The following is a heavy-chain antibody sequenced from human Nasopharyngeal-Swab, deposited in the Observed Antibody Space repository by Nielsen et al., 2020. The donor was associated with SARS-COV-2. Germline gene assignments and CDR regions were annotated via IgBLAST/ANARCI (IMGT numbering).Heavy chain of an antibody. Sequence: GESVKISCAASGFTFSTYNMNWVRQTPGKGLEWVSSISASSSYIWYADSVKGRFTISRDNAENSLYLQMNNLRADDTAVYYCARTAAFCGGDCYSEFFQHWGQGTLVTVSS. D-gene: IGHD2-21*02. J-gene: IGHJ1*01. V-gene: IGHV3-21*01. CDR3: ARTAAFCGGDCYSEFFQH. CDR1: GFTFSTYN. CDR2: ISASSSYI.